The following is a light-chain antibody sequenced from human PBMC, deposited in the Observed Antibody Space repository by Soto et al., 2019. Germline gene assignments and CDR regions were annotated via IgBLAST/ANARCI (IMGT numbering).Light chain of an antibody. Sequence: DIQMTQSPSTLSASVGDRVTITCRASQSISDWLAWFQQKPGKAPKVLIYDASTLESGVPSRFSGSGSGTEFTLTISSLQPEDSATYYCQQHNSSPWTFGQGTQ. V-gene: IGKV1-5*01. J-gene: IGKJ1*01. CDR1: QSISDW. CDR2: DAS. CDR3: QQHNSSPWT.